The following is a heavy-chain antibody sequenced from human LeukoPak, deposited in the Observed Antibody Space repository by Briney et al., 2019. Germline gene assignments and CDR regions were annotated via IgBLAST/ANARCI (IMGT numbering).Heavy chain of an antibody. J-gene: IGHJ4*02. V-gene: IGHV3-7*01. CDR1: GFTFRNYW. Sequence: GGSLRLSCAASGFTFRNYWMGWVRQAPGKGLEWVANTKPDGSAEYYADSVRGRFTTSRDNANNFLYLQMNRLRAEDTAVYYCARDGALNTNFDYWGQGTLVTVSS. D-gene: IGHD4/OR15-4a*01. CDR3: ARDGALNTNFDY. CDR2: TKPDGSAE.